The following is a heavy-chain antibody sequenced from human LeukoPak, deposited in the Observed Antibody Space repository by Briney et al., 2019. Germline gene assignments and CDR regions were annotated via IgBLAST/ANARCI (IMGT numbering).Heavy chain of an antibody. J-gene: IGHJ4*02. V-gene: IGHV4-30-2*01. D-gene: IGHD3-10*01. CDR2: IYHSGST. Sequence: PSQTLSLTCTVSGGSISSGSYYWSWIRQPPGKGLEWIGYIYHSGSTYYNPSLMSRVTISVDRSKDQFSLKLSSVTAADTAVYYCARTSYDSGSDYWGQGTLVTVSS. CDR1: GGSISSGSYY. CDR3: ARTSYDSGSDY.